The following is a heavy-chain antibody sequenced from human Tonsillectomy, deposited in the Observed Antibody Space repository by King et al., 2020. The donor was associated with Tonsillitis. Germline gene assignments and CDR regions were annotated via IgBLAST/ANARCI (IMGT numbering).Heavy chain of an antibody. Sequence: VQLVESGGGLVQPGGSLRLSCAASGFTFSNYWMSWVRQAPGKGLEWVANIKQDGSEKYYVDSVKGRFTISRDNAKNSLYLQMNSLRAEDTAVYYCASLNYTSRWYWENYYNGMDVWGQGTTVTVSS. CDR1: GFTFSNYW. V-gene: IGHV3-7*01. J-gene: IGHJ6*02. CDR3: ASLNYTSRWYWENYYNGMDV. CDR2: IKQDGSEK. D-gene: IGHD6-13*01.